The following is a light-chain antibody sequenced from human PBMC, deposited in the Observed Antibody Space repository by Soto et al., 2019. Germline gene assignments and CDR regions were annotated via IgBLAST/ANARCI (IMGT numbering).Light chain of an antibody. CDR1: QSVSSN. CDR3: QQYNNWPPWT. V-gene: IGKV3-15*01. CDR2: GAS. Sequence: EIVMTQSPATLSVSPGERATLSCRASQSVSSNLAWYQQKPGQAPRLLIYGASTRTTGIPARFSGSGSGTEFTLTSSSLQSEYFAVYYCQQYNNWPPWTFGQGTEVEI. J-gene: IGKJ1*01.